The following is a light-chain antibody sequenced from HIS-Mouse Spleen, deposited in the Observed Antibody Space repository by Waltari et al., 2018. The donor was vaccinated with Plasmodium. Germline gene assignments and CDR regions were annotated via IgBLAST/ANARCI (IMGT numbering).Light chain of an antibody. CDR3: QQYNNWSFT. CDR2: GAS. J-gene: IGKJ3*01. V-gene: IGKV3-15*01. CDR1: QSVSSN. Sequence: EIVMTQSPATLSVSPGERATLSCRASQSVSSNLAWYQQKPGQAPRLLIYGASTRATGIPARFSGSGSGTEFTLTISSLQSEDFAVYYCQQYNNWSFTFGPGTNFAIK.